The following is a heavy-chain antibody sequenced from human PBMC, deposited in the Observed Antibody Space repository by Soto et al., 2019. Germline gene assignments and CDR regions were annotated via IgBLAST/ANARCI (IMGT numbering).Heavy chain of an antibody. J-gene: IGHJ3*02. D-gene: IGHD1-1*01. Sequence: QVQLQQWGAGLLKPSETLSLTCAVYGGSFGGYQWSWIRQPPGEGLEWIGEINQSGSTNYNPSLKSRVAMSLDTSETQFSLRLNSLTAADTAVYYCVRAVPWRKSFDIWGLGTTVTVSS. CDR1: GGSFGGYQ. V-gene: IGHV4-34*01. CDR3: VRAVPWRKSFDI. CDR2: INQSGST.